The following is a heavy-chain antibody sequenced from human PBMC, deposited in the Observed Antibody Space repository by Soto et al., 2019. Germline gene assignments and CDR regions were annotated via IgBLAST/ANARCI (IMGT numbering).Heavy chain of an antibody. CDR1: GGTFSSYA. Sequence: QVQLVQSGAEVKKPGSSVKVSCKASGGTFSSYAISWVRQAPGQGLEWMGGIIPIFGTADYAQKFQGRVTTTADESTRAAYMELSSLRSEDTAVYYCASHSGSSPEGRYYYNMDVWGQGTTVTVSS. V-gene: IGHV1-69*12. J-gene: IGHJ6*02. CDR2: IIPIFGTA. D-gene: IGHD1-26*01. CDR3: ASHSGSSPEGRYYYNMDV.